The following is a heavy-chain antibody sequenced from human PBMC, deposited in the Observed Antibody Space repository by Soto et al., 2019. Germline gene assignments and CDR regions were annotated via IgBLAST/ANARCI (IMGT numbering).Heavy chain of an antibody. V-gene: IGHV4-59*12. Sequence: SETLSLTCTVSGGSISSYYWSWIRQPPGKGLEWIGYIYYSGSTNYNPSLKSRVTISVDTSKNQFSLKLSSGTAADPAVYYCARGRFPARGWFDHWGQGTLVTVSS. CDR2: IYYSGST. CDR3: ARGRFPARGWFDH. J-gene: IGHJ5*02. CDR1: GGSISSYY. D-gene: IGHD6-6*01.